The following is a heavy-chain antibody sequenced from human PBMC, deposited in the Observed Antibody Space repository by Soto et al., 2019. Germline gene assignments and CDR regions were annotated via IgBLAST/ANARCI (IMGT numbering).Heavy chain of an antibody. Sequence: KVSCKASGYTFTSYAMSWVRQAQEKGLEWVSAISGSGGSTYYADSVKGRFTISRDNSKNTLYLQMNSLRAEDTAVYYCAKAGLSGSYYDHYYGMDVWGQGTTVTVSS. CDR2: ISGSGGST. CDR3: AKAGLSGSYYDHYYGMDV. CDR1: GYTFTSYA. D-gene: IGHD1-26*01. J-gene: IGHJ6*02. V-gene: IGHV3-23*01.